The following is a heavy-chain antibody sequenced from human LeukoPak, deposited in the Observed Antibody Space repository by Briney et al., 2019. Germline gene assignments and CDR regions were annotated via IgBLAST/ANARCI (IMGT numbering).Heavy chain of an antibody. D-gene: IGHD3-3*01. CDR2: INHSGST. CDR1: GGSFSGYY. Sequence: ASETLSLTCAVYGGSFSGYYWSWIRQPPGKGLEWIGEINHSGSTNYNPSLKRRDTISVDTSKNQFYLKLSSVTAADTAVYYCARVLYYDFWSGSYSGYYFDYWGQGTLVTVSS. CDR3: ARVLYYDFWSGSYSGYYFDY. J-gene: IGHJ4*02. V-gene: IGHV4-34*01.